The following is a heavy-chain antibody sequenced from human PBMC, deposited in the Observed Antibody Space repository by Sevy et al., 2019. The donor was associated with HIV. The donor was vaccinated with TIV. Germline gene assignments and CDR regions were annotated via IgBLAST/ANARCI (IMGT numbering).Heavy chain of an antibody. CDR3: AGENYYDSEGYRFDY. V-gene: IGHV3-48*03. Sequence: GGSLRLSCTASGFTFSSYEMNWVRQAPGKGLEWVSYISNSGSTIHYSDSVKGRFTISRDNAKNSLYLQMNSLRAEDTAVYYCAGENYYDSEGYRFDYWGQGTLVTVSS. CDR1: GFTFSSYE. D-gene: IGHD3-22*01. CDR2: ISNSGSTI. J-gene: IGHJ4*02.